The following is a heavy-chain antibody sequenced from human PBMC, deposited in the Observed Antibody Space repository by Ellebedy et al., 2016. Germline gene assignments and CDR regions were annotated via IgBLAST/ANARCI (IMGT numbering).Heavy chain of an antibody. D-gene: IGHD6-6*01. CDR2: MNPNSGNT. V-gene: IGHV1-8*01. CDR1: GYTFTSYD. Sequence: ASVKVSCXASGYTFTSYDINWVRQATGQGLEWMGWMNPNSGNTGYAQKFQGRVTMTRNTSISTAYMELSSLRSEDTAVYYCARLSSSGLPLDYWGQGTLVTVSS. J-gene: IGHJ4*02. CDR3: ARLSSSGLPLDY.